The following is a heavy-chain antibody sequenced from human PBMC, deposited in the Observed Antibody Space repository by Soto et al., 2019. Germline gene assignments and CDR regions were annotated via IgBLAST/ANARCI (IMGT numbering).Heavy chain of an antibody. CDR1: GFTFSSYW. V-gene: IGHV3-7*01. J-gene: IGHJ4*02. CDR3: ASGHYFDS. CDR2: IKQDGSEK. Sequence: EVQLVESGGGLVQPGGSLRLSCAASGFTFSSYWMSWVRQAPGKGLEWVANIKQDGSEKYYVDSVKGRFTIYRENAKNSLYLQMNSLLAENTAVYYCASGHYFDSWGQGTLVTVSS.